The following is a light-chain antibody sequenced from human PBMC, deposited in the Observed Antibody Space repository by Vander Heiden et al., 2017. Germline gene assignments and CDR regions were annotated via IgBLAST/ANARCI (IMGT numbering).Light chain of an antibody. J-gene: IGKJ1*01. Sequence: DIQMTQSPSTLSASVGDRVTITCRASQSFATSLAWYQHKPGKAPKLLVFQASRLESGVPSRFSGSESGTEFTLPISGLQPDDFATYYCQHYNSYPRMFAQGTRVEVK. CDR3: QHYNSYPRM. V-gene: IGKV1-5*03. CDR1: QSFATS. CDR2: QAS.